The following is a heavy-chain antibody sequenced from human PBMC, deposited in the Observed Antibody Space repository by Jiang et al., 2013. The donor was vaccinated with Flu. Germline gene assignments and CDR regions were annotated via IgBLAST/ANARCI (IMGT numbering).Heavy chain of an antibody. CDR3: ARGPPNGFLEWFLVYGMDV. V-gene: IGHV1-18*01. Sequence: GAEVKKPGASVKVSCKASGYTFTSYGISWVRQAPGQGLEWMGWISAYNGNTNYAQKLQGRVTMTTDTSTSTAYMELRSLRSDDTAVYYCARGPPNGFLEWFLVYGMDVWGQGTTVTVSS. CDR2: ISAYNGNT. CDR1: GYTFTSYG. D-gene: IGHD3-3*01. J-gene: IGHJ6*02.